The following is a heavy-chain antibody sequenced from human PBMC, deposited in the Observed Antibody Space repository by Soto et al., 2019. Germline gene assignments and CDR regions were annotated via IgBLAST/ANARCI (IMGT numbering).Heavy chain of an antibody. CDR2: ISHDGGIK. J-gene: IGHJ6*02. V-gene: IGHV3-30*18. CDR3: AKRITTSGYGDYYYYGMDA. D-gene: IGHD3-3*01. Sequence: GGSLRLSCAASGFTFKTYGMHWVRQAPGKGPEWVAVISHDGGIKHYADSVKGRFTIFRDDSKNTVSLQMTSLRPEDTAVYYCAKRITTSGYGDYYYYGMDAWGQGTTVTVSS. CDR1: GFTFKTYG.